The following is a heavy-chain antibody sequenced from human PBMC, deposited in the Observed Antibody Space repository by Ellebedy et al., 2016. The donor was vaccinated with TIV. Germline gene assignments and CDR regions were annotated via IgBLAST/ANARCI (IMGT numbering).Heavy chain of an antibody. J-gene: IGHJ5*02. CDR1: GYTFTSYG. CDR3: ARTYHVTMIGNWFDP. Sequence: AASVKVSCKASGYTFTSYGISWVRQAPGQGLEWMGWISAYNGNTNYAQKLQGRVTMTTDTSTSTAYMELRSLRSDDTAVYYCARTYHVTMIGNWFDPWGQGTLVTVSS. CDR2: ISAYNGNT. V-gene: IGHV1-18*01. D-gene: IGHD3-22*01.